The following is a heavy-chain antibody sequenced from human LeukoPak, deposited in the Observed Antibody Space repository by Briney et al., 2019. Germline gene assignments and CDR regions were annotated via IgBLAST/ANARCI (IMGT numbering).Heavy chain of an antibody. V-gene: IGHV3-23*01. CDR2: ISGDGATT. CDR1: GFTFSSYG. CDR3: AKRVALVDPGGY. J-gene: IGHJ4*02. D-gene: IGHD3-3*02. Sequence: GGSLRLSCAASGFTFSSYGMSWVRQAPGKGLEWVSAISGDGATTYYADSMKGRFTISRDNSKKTLYLQMNSLRAEDTAVYYCAKRVALVDPGGYWGQGALVTVSS.